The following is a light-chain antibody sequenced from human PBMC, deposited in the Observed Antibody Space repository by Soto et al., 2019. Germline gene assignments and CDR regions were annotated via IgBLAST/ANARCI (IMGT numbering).Light chain of an antibody. CDR1: SSDVGGYNY. CDR2: EVS. Sequence: TQPASLSGSPGQSITISCTGTSSDVGGYNYVSWYQQHPGKAPKLMIYEVSNRPSGVSNRFSGSKSGNTASLTISGLQAEDEADYYCSSYTSSSTLVFGTGTKVTVL. V-gene: IGLV2-14*01. CDR3: SSYTSSSTLV. J-gene: IGLJ1*01.